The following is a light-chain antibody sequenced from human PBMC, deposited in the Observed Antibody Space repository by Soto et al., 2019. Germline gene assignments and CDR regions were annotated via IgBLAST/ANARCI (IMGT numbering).Light chain of an antibody. V-gene: IGKV1-6*01. CDR3: QQAASFPIT. Sequence: AIQMTQSPSSLSASVGDRVTITCRASQGIRNDLGWYQQKPGKAPNLLIYATSSLQGGVPSRFSGSGSGTDFTLTINSLQPEDFATYYCQQAASFPITFGQGTRLEIK. J-gene: IGKJ5*01. CDR1: QGIRND. CDR2: ATS.